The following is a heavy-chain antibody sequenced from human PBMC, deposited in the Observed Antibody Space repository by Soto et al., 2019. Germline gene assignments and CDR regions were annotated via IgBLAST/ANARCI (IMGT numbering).Heavy chain of an antibody. CDR2: IIPIFGTA. Sequence: SVKVSCKASGGTFSSYAISWVRQAPGQGLEWMGGIIPIFGTANYAQKFQGRVTITADESTSTAYMELSSLRSEDTAVYYCARALIVVVVAATQKRDYYYGMDVWGQGTTVTVSS. CDR3: ARALIVVVVAATQKRDYYYGMDV. V-gene: IGHV1-69*13. D-gene: IGHD2-15*01. CDR1: GGTFSSYA. J-gene: IGHJ6*02.